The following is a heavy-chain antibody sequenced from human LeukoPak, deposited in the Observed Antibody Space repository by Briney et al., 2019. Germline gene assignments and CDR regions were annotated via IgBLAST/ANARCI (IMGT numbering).Heavy chain of an antibody. CDR3: ARVGTAEGTLEDY. CDR2: IKPDESEK. D-gene: IGHD6-13*01. J-gene: IGHJ4*02. Sequence: GGSLRLSCAASGFTFTTHWMSWVRQPPGKGLEWVANIKPDESEKYYVDSVKGRFTISRDNAKNSLYLQMNSLRAEDTAVYYCARVGTAEGTLEDYWGQGTLVTVSS. V-gene: IGHV3-7*04. CDR1: GFTFTTHW.